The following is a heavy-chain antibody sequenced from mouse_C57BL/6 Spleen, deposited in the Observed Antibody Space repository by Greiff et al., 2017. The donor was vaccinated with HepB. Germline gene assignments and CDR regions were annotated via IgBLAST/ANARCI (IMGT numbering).Heavy chain of an antibody. V-gene: IGHV5-4*01. Sequence: EVNVVESGGGLVKPGGSLKLSCAASGFTFSSYAMSWVRQTPEKRLEWVATISDGGSYTYYPDNVKGRFTISRDNAKNNLYLQMSHLKSEDTAMYYCARERIYYGNTWFAYWGQGTLVTVSA. CDR3: ARERIYYGNTWFAY. D-gene: IGHD2-1*01. CDR2: ISDGGSYT. CDR1: GFTFSSYA. J-gene: IGHJ3*01.